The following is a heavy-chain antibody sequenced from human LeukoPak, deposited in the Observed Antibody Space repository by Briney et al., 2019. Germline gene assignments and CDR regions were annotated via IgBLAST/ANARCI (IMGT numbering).Heavy chain of an antibody. CDR3: ARSGRGTYYYFDW. J-gene: IGHJ4*02. CDR2: ISGSNGNT. Sequence: ASVKVSCKASGYSFTRYGMSWVRQAPGQGPEWMGWISGSNGNTNYVQKFQGRVTLTTDTSASTAYMELRSLRSDDTAVYYCARSGRGTYYYFDWWGQGTLVTVSS. D-gene: IGHD1-26*01. CDR1: GYSFTRYG. V-gene: IGHV1-18*01.